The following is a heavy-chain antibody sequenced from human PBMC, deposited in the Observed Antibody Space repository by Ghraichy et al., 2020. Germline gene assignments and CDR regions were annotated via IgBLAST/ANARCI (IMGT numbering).Heavy chain of an antibody. V-gene: IGHV4-39*01. CDR3: AGSFAVIRYFDL. J-gene: IGHJ2*01. CDR2: IHHTGST. CDR1: GGSIRSSNFY. D-gene: IGHD2-21*01. Sequence: TLSLTCTVSGGSIRSSNFYWGWIRQPPGKGPEWLGSIHHTGSTYHNPSLESRLTISVDTSKNLFSLKLTSVTAADTAVYFCAGSFAVIRYFDLWGRGTLVTVSS.